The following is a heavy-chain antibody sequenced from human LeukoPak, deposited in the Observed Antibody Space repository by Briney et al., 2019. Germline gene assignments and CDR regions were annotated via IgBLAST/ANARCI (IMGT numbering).Heavy chain of an antibody. D-gene: IGHD3-22*01. J-gene: IGHJ4*02. CDR3: ARDTANYYYDSSGYYFDY. Sequence: ASVKVSCKASGYTFISYYMHWVRQAPGQGLEWMGIINPRGGSTSYAQKFQGRVTMTRDTTTSTVYMELSSLRSEDTAVYYCARDTANYYYDSSGYYFDYWGQGTLVTVSS. CDR2: INPRGGST. V-gene: IGHV1-46*01. CDR1: GYTFISYY.